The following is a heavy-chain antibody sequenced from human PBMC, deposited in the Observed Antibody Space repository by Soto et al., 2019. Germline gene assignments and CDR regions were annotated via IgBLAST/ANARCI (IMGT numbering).Heavy chain of an antibody. CDR1: GYSFSFYW. J-gene: IGHJ3*02. Sequence: GEALKISCKASGYSFSFYWIGWVRQMPGKGLEWMAIMYPDDSDIRYSPSFEAHVTISADKSTSTAFLQWSSLKAWDTAMYYCATAYVYDFENSNYYRDAFDIWGQGTLVTVSS. CDR3: ATAYVYDFENSNYYRDAFDI. V-gene: IGHV5-51*01. CDR2: MYPDDSDI. D-gene: IGHD3-22*01.